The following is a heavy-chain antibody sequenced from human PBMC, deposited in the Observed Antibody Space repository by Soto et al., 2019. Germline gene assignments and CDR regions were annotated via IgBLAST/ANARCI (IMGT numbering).Heavy chain of an antibody. Sequence: GGSLRLSCISSGFTFRPYTRNWARQAPGKGLEWVSGIRGFSPYTFYAESVKGRFTISRDNAKNSLYLQMNSLRAEDTAVYYCARDRGYDAHDYYYNAMDVWGQGTTVTVSS. D-gene: IGHD3-10*01. V-gene: IGHV3-21*01. CDR1: GFTFRPYT. CDR2: IRGFSPYT. J-gene: IGHJ6*02. CDR3: ARDRGYDAHDYYYNAMDV.